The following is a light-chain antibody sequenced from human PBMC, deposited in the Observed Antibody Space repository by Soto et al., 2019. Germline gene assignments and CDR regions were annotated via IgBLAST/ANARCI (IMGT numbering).Light chain of an antibody. V-gene: IGLV3-21*04. Sequence: SYELTQPPSVSVAPRKTARITCGGNNIGSKSVHWYQQKPGQAPVLVIYYDSERPSGIPERFSGSNSENTATLTISRVEAGDEAEYFCQVWDSSSDHRVFGGGTQLTVL. CDR2: YDS. CDR1: NIGSKS. J-gene: IGLJ2*01. CDR3: QVWDSSSDHRV.